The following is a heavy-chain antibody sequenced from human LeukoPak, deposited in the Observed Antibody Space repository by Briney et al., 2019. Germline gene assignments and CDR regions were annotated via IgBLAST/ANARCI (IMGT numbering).Heavy chain of an antibody. CDR1: GFTFSSYG. CDR2: IWYDGSNK. D-gene: IGHD2-2*01. Sequence: GRSLRLSCAASGFTFSSYGMHWVRQAPGKGLEWVAVIWYDGSNKYYADSVKGRFTISRDNSKNTLYLQMNSLRAEDTAVYSCARDNIVVVPAAPSHWFDPWGQGTLVTVSS. CDR3: ARDNIVVVPAAPSHWFDP. J-gene: IGHJ5*02. V-gene: IGHV3-33*01.